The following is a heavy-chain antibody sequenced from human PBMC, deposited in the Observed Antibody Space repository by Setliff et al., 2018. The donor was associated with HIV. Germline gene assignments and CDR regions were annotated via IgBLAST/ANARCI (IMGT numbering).Heavy chain of an antibody. CDR2: INQSGST. D-gene: IGHD4-17*01. CDR3: AGRAYGPLEH. Sequence: NPSETLSLTCAVYNASFSDYYRGWIRQAPGKGLEWIGEINQSGSTNYNSSLRSRVTMSINLSKNQFPLKLTSVTAADTAVYYCAGRAYGPLEHWGQGNQVTSPQ. V-gene: IGHV4-34*01. J-gene: IGHJ4*02. CDR1: NASFSDYY.